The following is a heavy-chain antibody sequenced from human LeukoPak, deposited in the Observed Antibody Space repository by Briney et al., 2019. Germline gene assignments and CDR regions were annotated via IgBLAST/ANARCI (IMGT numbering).Heavy chain of an antibody. Sequence: ASVKVSCKASGYTFTTYDINWVRQTPGQGLEWMGRMNPNTGNTGHAQKFQGRVTITRNTSTNTVYMELSSLRSEDTAIYYCARARYYFDSSAYFDYWGQGTLVTVSS. CDR3: ARARYYFDSSAYFDY. V-gene: IGHV1-8*03. J-gene: IGHJ4*02. D-gene: IGHD3-22*01. CDR2: MNPNTGNT. CDR1: GYTFTTYD.